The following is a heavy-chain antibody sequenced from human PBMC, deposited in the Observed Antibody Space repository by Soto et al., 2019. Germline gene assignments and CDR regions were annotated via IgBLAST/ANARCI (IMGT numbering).Heavy chain of an antibody. V-gene: IGHV4-30-2*01. D-gene: IGHD2-2*01. Sequence: QLQLQESGSGLVKPSQTLSLTCAVSGGSISSGGYSWSWIRQPPGKCLEGIVYIYHSRSTYYNPSLKGRVTISVDRSKNQFSLKLSSVTAADTAVYYGARSAHCISTSCLGDWFDPWGQGTLVTVSS. CDR3: ARSAHCISTSCLGDWFDP. CDR2: IYHSRST. J-gene: IGHJ5*02. CDR1: GGSISSGGYS.